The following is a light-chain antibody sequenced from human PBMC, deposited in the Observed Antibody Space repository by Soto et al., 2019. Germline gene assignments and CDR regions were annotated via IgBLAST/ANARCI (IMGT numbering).Light chain of an antibody. CDR3: QQYNSYS. CDR2: DAS. Sequence: DIQMTQSPSTLSASEGDRVVITCRASQSISKWLAWYQQKPGRAXNFXIYDASTLESGVPSRFSGSGSGTEFTLTITNLQPDDFATYYCQQYNSYSFGQGTKVDIK. J-gene: IGKJ1*01. CDR1: QSISKW. V-gene: IGKV1-5*01.